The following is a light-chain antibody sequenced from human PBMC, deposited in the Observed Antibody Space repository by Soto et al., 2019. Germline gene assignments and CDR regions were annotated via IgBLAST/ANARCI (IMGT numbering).Light chain of an antibody. CDR2: EVT. Sequence: QSALTQPPSASGSPGQSVTISCTGTSSDVGGYNYVSWYQQHPGKAPKLMIYEVTKRPSGVPDRFSGSKSGNTASLNVSGLQDEDEADYFCCSHAGDNTYVFGTGTKV. CDR1: SSDVGGYNY. V-gene: IGLV2-8*01. J-gene: IGLJ1*01. CDR3: CSHAGDNTYV.